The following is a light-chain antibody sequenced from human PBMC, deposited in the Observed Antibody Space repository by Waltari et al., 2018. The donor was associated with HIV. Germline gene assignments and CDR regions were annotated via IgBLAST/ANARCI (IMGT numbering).Light chain of an antibody. CDR2: DDA. V-gene: IGLV3-21*02. CDR1: NIGSKT. CDR3: QVWDGNSDHQV. Sequence: SYVLTQPPSVSVAPGQTAMITCWGNNIGSKTVQWYQQKPGQAPILVIYDDADRPSGIPERFSGSNSGNTATLTISRVEAGDEADYFCQVWDGNSDHQVFGGGTKLTVL. J-gene: IGLJ3*02.